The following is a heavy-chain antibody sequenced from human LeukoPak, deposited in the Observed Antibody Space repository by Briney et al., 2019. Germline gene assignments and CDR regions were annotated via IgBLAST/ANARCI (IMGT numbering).Heavy chain of an antibody. CDR2: IYTSEST. CDR3: AKSNSYGLIDI. Sequence: PSETLSLTCSVSGGSISSSIYYWSWIRQPAGKGLEWIGRIYTSESTNYNPSLKSRVTISVDTSRNQFSLKLSSVTAADTAVYYCAKSNSYGLIDIWGQGTMVTVSS. V-gene: IGHV4-61*02. J-gene: IGHJ3*02. CDR1: GGSISSSIYY. D-gene: IGHD3-16*01.